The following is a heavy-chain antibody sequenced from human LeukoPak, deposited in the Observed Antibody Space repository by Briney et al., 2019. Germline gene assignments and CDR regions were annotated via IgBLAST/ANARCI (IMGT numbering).Heavy chain of an antibody. CDR2: MNPNSGNT. Sequence: ASVKVSCKASGYTFTSYDINWVRQATGQGLEWMGWMNPNSGNTGYAQKFQGRVIMTRNTSISTAYMELSSLRSEETAVYYCARGESGLNWFDPWGQGTLVTVSS. V-gene: IGHV1-8*01. CDR1: GYTFTSYD. CDR3: ARGESGLNWFDP. D-gene: IGHD5-12*01. J-gene: IGHJ5*02.